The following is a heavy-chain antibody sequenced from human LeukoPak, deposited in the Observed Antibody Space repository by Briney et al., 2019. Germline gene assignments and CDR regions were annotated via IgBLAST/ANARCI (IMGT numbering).Heavy chain of an antibody. CDR3: ARSDGSGSCSPDYYYGMDV. CDR2: IYYSGST. CDR1: GGSISSYY. J-gene: IGHJ6*02. V-gene: IGHV4-59*01. Sequence: SETLSLTCTVSGGSISSYYWSWIRQPPGKGLEWIGYIYYSGSTNYNPSPKSRVTISVDTSKNQFSLKLSSVTAADTAVYYCARSDGSGSCSPDYYYGMDVWGQGTTVTVSS. D-gene: IGHD3-10*01.